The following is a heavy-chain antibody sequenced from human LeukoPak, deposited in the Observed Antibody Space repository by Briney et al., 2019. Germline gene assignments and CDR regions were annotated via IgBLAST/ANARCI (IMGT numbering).Heavy chain of an antibody. CDR3: GRDRDFWSSHDRIDGMDV. CDR2: IKQDGSEK. V-gene: IGHV3-7*01. Sequence: ETLSLTCTVSGGSISSSSYYWGWIRQPPGKGLEWVANIKQDGSEKYYVDSVKGRFTISRDNAKNSLYLQMKSLRAEDTAVFYCGRDRDFWSSHDRIDGMDVWGQGTTVTVSS. J-gene: IGHJ6*02. D-gene: IGHD3-3*01. CDR1: GGSISSSSYY.